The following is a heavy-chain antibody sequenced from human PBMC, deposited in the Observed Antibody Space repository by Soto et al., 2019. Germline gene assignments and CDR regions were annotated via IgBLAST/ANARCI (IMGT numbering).Heavy chain of an antibody. J-gene: IGHJ4*02. CDR2: IDPSDSYT. V-gene: IGHV5-10-1*01. CDR3: ARPGSSSTRAFGY. D-gene: IGHD6-13*01. Sequence: LKISCKGSGYSFTSYWISWVRQMPGKGLEWMGRIDPSDSYTNYSPSFQGHVTISADKSISTAYLQWSSLKASDTAMYYCARPGSSSTRAFGYWGQGTLVTVSS. CDR1: GYSFTSYW.